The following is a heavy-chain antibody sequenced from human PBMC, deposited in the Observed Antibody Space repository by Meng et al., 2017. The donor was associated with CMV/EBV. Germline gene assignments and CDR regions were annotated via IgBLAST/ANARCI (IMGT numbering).Heavy chain of an antibody. CDR3: ASSSGWSRFDY. Sequence: QLELVLSGAMVKKPGASVKDSCKASGYTVTDYYIHWGRQAPGQWLEWIGWINPNDDTNNAQNFQARVTMTRDMSINTVYMELSRLTSDYTAVYYCASSSGWSRFDYWGLGTLVTVSS. CDR2: INPNDDT. D-gene: IGHD6-19*01. CDR1: GYTVTDYY. J-gene: IGHJ4*02. V-gene: IGHV1-2*02.